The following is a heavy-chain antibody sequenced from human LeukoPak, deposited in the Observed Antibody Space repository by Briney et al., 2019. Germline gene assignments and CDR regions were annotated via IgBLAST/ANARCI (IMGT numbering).Heavy chain of an antibody. CDR1: GFTFSYYG. V-gene: IGHV3-30*03. Sequence: QPGRSLRLSCEGSGFTFSYYGIHWVRQAPGKALEWVAFISDDGSKTYYADSVKGRFSISRDNPKSTLSPQMNSLRAEDTAVYYCARDTTDPVAPLLYHMDVWGKGTPVTVSS. CDR2: ISDDGSKT. J-gene: IGHJ6*03. D-gene: IGHD6-19*01. CDR3: ARDTTDPVAPLLYHMDV.